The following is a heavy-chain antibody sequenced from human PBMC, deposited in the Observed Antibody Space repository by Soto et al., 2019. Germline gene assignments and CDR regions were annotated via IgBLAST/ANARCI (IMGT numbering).Heavy chain of an antibody. D-gene: IGHD6-19*01. J-gene: IGHJ4*02. CDR2: IYTSGST. V-gene: IGHV4-4*07. CDR3: ARVSLEAGTIDY. Sequence: SETLSLTCTVSGGSISSYYWSWIRRPAGKGLEWIGRIYTSGSTNYNPSLKSRVTMSVDTSKNQFSLKLSSVTAADTAVYYCARVSLEAGTIDYWGQGTLVTVSS. CDR1: GGSISSYY.